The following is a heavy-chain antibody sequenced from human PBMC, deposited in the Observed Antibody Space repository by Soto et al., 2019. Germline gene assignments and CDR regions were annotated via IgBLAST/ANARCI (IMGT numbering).Heavy chain of an antibody. CDR3: TRGGCISESYYCFDY. V-gene: IGHV3-7*01. D-gene: IGHD1-26*01. CDR2: IKQDGSEK. Sequence: GGSLRLSCAASGFTFSSYCMSWVRQAPGKGLEWVANIKQDGSEKYYVDSVKGRFTISRDNAENSLYLQMNSLRAEDTAVYYCTRGGCISESYYCFDYWGQGTLVTVS. J-gene: IGHJ4*02. CDR1: GFTFSSYC.